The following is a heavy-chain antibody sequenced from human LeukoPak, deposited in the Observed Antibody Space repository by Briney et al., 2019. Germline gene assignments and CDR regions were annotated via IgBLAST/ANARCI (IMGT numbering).Heavy chain of an antibody. D-gene: IGHD6-13*01. CDR3: ATSFGPVIAAAGTGAD. V-gene: IGHV3-23*01. Sequence: HPGGSLRLSCAASGFTFSSYAMSSGRQAPGKRLGWVSVISGSGSSTYYADSVKGRFTISRDNSKNTLYLQMNSLRAEDTAVYYCATSFGPVIAAAGTGADWGQGTLVTVSS. CDR1: GFTFSSYA. CDR2: ISGSGSST. J-gene: IGHJ4*02.